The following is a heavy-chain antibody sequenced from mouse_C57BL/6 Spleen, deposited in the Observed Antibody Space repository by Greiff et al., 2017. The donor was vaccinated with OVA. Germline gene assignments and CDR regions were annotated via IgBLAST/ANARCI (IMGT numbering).Heavy chain of an antibody. J-gene: IGHJ4*01. Sequence: EVQRVESEGGLVQPGSSMKLSCTASGFTFSDYYMAWVRQVPEKGLEWVANINYDGSSTYYLDSLKSRFIISRDNAKNILYLQMSSLKSEDTATYYCARAQYDYGGAMDYWGQGTSVTVSS. CDR1: GFTFSDYY. CDR3: ARAQYDYGGAMDY. CDR2: INYDGSST. D-gene: IGHD2-4*01. V-gene: IGHV5-16*01.